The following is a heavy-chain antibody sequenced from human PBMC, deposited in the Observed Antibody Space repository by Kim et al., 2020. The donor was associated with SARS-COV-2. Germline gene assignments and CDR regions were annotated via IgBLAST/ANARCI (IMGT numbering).Heavy chain of an antibody. CDR2: ISSHSRDI. Sequence: GGSLRLSCAGSGFNFDTYSMNWVRQAPGKGLEWVSSISSHSRDIYYADSLKGRLTISRDNAKNSLYLEINSLRDDDAGVYYCARDNEDGYNMGFDLWGQGMQVTVSS. CDR1: GFNFDTYS. J-gene: IGHJ4*02. D-gene: IGHD2-21*02. CDR3: ARDNEDGYNMGFDL. V-gene: IGHV3-21*01.